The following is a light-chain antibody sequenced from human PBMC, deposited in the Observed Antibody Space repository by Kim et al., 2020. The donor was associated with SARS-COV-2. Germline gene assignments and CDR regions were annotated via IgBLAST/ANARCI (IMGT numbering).Light chain of an antibody. CDR2: RDK. V-gene: IGLV3-1*01. J-gene: IGLJ2*01. CDR1: QLGDKY. Sequence: VPVSQGQTATITCCGVQLGDKYVCWYQQRPGQSPVLVIYRDKNRPSGIPERFSGSNSGNTATLTISGTQAMDEADYYCQAWDTTVVFGGGTQLTVL. CDR3: QAWDTTVV.